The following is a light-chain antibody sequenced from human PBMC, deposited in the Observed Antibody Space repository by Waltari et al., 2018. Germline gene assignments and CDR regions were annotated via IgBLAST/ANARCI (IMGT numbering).Light chain of an antibody. V-gene: IGKV3-11*01. J-gene: IGKJ4*01. Sequence: DIVLTQSPATLSLSPGERATLSCRASQSISNYLAWYQQKPGQAPRLLIYDTSNRATGIPTRFSGSGFGTDFTLTISSLEPEDFAIYYCQQRCNWPLTFGGGTKVEIK. CDR1: QSISNY. CDR2: DTS. CDR3: QQRCNWPLT.